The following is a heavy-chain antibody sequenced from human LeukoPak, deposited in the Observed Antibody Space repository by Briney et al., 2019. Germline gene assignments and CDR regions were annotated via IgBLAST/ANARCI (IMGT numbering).Heavy chain of an antibody. CDR1: GDTVSSNSTA. Sequence: SQTLPLTCAISGDTVSSNSTAWNWIRQSPSRGLEWLGRTYHRSKWYNDYAVSVKSRITISPDTSKNQFSLQLNSVTPEDTAVYYCARDGYSFGYRRYYFNYWGQGTLVTVSS. V-gene: IGHV6-1*01. D-gene: IGHD5-18*01. J-gene: IGHJ4*02. CDR2: TYHRSKWYN. CDR3: ARDGYSFGYRRYYFNY.